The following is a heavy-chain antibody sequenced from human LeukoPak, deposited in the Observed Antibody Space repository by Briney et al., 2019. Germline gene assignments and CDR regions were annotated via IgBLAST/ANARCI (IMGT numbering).Heavy chain of an antibody. J-gene: IGHJ4*02. CDR2: IYYSGST. Sequence: SETLSLTCTVSGGSISSSSYYWGWIRQPPGKGLEWIGYIYYSGSTYYNPSLKSRVTISVDTSKNQFSLKLSSVTAADTAVYYCAREAWRSSTLVVGYFDYWGQGTLVTVSS. V-gene: IGHV4-30-4*08. D-gene: IGHD2-2*01. CDR1: GGSISSSSYY. CDR3: AREAWRSSTLVVGYFDY.